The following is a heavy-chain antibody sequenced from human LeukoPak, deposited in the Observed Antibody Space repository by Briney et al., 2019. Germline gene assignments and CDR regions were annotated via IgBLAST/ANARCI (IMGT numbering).Heavy chain of an antibody. Sequence: SETLSLTCTVSGGSISSSSYYWGWVRQPPGKGLEWIGSIYYSGSTYYNPSPKSRVTISVDTSKNQFSLKLSSVTAADTAVYYCARSDYDFWSGYLTNWFDPWGQGTLVTVSS. CDR3: ARSDYDFWSGYLTNWFDP. J-gene: IGHJ5*02. V-gene: IGHV4-39*01. CDR1: GGSISSSSYY. CDR2: IYYSGST. D-gene: IGHD3-3*01.